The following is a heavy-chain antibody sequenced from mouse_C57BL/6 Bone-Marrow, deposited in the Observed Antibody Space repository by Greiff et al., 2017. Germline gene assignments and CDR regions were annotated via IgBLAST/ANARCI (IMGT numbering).Heavy chain of an antibody. J-gene: IGHJ1*03. CDR3: AREGYGSGSYWYCDV. CDR1: GYTFTSYW. Sequence: QVQLQQPGAELVMPGASVKLSCKASGYTFTSYWMHWVKQRPGQGLEWIGEIDPSDSYTNYNQKFKGKSTLTVDKSSSTAYMQLSSLTSEDSAVYYWAREGYGSGSYWYCDVGGTGTAVTVTS. D-gene: IGHD1-1*01. V-gene: IGHV1-69*01. CDR2: IDPSDSYT.